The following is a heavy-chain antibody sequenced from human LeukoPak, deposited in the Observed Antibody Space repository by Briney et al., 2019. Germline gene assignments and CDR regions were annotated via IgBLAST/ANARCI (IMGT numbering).Heavy chain of an antibody. J-gene: IGHJ4*02. Sequence: SETLSLTCTVSGGSISSYYWSWIRQPPGKGLEWIGHIYGSGSTNYNPSLKSRVTLSVDTSKNQFSLKLSSVTAADTAVYYCTRAVITFGAPVAKGFDCWGQGTLVTVSS. CDR3: TRAVITFGAPVAKGFDC. V-gene: IGHV4-59*01. CDR2: IYGSGST. CDR1: GGSISSYY. D-gene: IGHD3-16*01.